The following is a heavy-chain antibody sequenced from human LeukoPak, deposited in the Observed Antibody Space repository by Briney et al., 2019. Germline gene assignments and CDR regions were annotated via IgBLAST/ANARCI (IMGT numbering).Heavy chain of an antibody. V-gene: IGHV3-23*01. CDR1: GFTFSSYA. D-gene: IGHD5-18*01. J-gene: IGHJ4*02. Sequence: GSLRLSCAASGFTFSSYAMSWVRQAPGKGLEWVSAISGSGGSTYYADSVKGRFTISRDNSKNTLYLQMNSLRAEDTAVYCCASRYSYGYRHFDYWGQGTLVTVST. CDR2: ISGSGGST. CDR3: ASRYSYGYRHFDY.